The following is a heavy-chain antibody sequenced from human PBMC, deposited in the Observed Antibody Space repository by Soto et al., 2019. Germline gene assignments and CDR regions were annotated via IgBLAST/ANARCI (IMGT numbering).Heavy chain of an antibody. CDR1: GYTFTSYG. Sequence: QVQLVQSGAEVKKPGASVKVSCKASGYTFTSYGISWVRQAPGQGLEWMGWIRAYNGNTNYAQKLQGRVTMTTDPSPSTAYMELRSLSSDDTAGYYFARDLPPEDYWGQGTLVTVSS. J-gene: IGHJ4*02. CDR3: ARDLPPEDY. V-gene: IGHV1-18*01. CDR2: IRAYNGNT.